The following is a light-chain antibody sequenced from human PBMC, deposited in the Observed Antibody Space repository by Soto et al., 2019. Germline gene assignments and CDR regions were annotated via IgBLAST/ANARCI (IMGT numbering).Light chain of an antibody. V-gene: IGKV3-15*01. Sequence: EIVFTQSPGTLSVSPGERATLSCRASQSVSSNLAWYQQKPGQAPRLLIYGASTRATGIPARFSGSGSGTEFTLTISSLQSEDVAVYYCQQYTKWRTFGQGTNVDIK. CDR3: QQYTKWRT. CDR1: QSVSSN. CDR2: GAS. J-gene: IGKJ1*01.